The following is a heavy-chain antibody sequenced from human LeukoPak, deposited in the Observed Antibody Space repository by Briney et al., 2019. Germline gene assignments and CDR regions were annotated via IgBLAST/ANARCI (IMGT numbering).Heavy chain of an antibody. CDR2: IKEDGSEK. CDR3: AKSVY. Sequence: GGSLRLSCAASGFTFSNSWMSWVRQAPGQGLEWVASIKEDGSEKHYVDSVKGRFTISRDNAKNPLYLQMNSLRAEDTAVYYCAKSVYWGQGTLVIVSS. J-gene: IGHJ4*02. CDR1: GFTFSNSW. V-gene: IGHV3-7*01.